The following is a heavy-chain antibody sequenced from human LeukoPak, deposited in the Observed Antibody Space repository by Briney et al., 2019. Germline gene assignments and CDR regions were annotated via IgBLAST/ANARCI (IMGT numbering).Heavy chain of an antibody. Sequence: GGSLRLSCAASGFTFSSYAMSWVRQAPGKGLEWVSAISGSVGSTYYADSVKGRFTISRDNSKNTLYLQMNSLRAEDTAVYYCASCGEYYDFWSGYYYDAFDIWGQGTMVTASS. J-gene: IGHJ3*02. CDR2: ISGSVGST. D-gene: IGHD3-3*01. V-gene: IGHV3-23*01. CDR3: ASCGEYYDFWSGYYYDAFDI. CDR1: GFTFSSYA.